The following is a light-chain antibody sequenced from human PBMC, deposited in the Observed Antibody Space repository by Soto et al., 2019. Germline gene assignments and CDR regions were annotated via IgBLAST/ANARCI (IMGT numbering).Light chain of an antibody. CDR2: AAS. CDR3: QQIYVAPVT. V-gene: IGKV1-39*01. CDR1: QNISSC. J-gene: IGKJ1*01. Sequence: DIPMTQSPSSLSASVGDRVTITCRASQNISSCLNWYQQKPGKAPRLLVYAASNLQSGVPSRFSGSESGTEFILTISSLQPEDFATYYCQQIYVAPVTFGQGTKVEIK.